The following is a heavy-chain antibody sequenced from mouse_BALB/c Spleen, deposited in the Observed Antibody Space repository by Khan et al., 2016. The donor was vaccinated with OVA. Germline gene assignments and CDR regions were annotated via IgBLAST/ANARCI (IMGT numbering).Heavy chain of an antibody. J-gene: IGHJ1*01. CDR2: IWAGGST. V-gene: IGHV2-9*02. CDR3: ARNYDNFVEYFDV. Sequence: QVQLKQSGPGLVAPSQSLSITCTVSGFSLTSYGVHWVRQTPGKGLEWLGIIWAGGSTNYNSALMSRLSICKDNSKSHAFYKMHSLQTSDAAMYYCARNYDNFVEYFDVWGAGTTVTVSS. CDR1: GFSLTSYG. D-gene: IGHD2-1*01.